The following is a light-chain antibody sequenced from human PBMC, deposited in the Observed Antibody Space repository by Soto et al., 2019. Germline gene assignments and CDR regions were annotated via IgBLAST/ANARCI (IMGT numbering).Light chain of an antibody. J-gene: IGKJ2*01. CDR1: QSLDSNY. Sequence: EILLTQSPGTLSLSPGESATLSCRASQSLDSNYLAWYQQKPGQAPRLLIYGGSSRATGIPDRFTGGGSGTDFTLTISRLEPEYFAIYFCQQYGTSPLSTFGRGTKLEIK. V-gene: IGKV3-20*01. CDR3: QQYGTSPLST. CDR2: GGS.